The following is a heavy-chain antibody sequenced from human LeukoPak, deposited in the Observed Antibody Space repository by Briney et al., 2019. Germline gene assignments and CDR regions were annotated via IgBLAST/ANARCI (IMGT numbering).Heavy chain of an antibody. V-gene: IGHV3-53*01. J-gene: IGHJ4*02. CDR3: ARGHGMATMSSDY. CDR2: IYSGGST. CDR1: GFTVSSNY. D-gene: IGHD5-24*01. Sequence: GGSLRLSCAASGFTVSSNYMSWVRQAPGKGLEWVSVIYSGGSTYYADSVKGRFTISRDNSKNTLYLQMNSLRAEDTAVYYCARGHGMATMSSDYWGQGTLVTVSS.